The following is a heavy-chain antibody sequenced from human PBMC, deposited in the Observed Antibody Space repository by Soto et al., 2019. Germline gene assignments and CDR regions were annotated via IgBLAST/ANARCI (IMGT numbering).Heavy chain of an antibody. J-gene: IGHJ3*02. D-gene: IGHD3-22*01. CDR2: FDPEDGET. V-gene: IGHV1-24*01. Sequence: ASVKVSCKVSGYTLTELSMHWVRQAPGKGREWMGGFDPEDGETIYAQKFQGRVTMTEDTSTDTAYMELSSLRSEDTAVYYCATAYPDSSGYYYKAFDIWGQGXMVTVSS. CDR3: ATAYPDSSGYYYKAFDI. CDR1: GYTLTELS.